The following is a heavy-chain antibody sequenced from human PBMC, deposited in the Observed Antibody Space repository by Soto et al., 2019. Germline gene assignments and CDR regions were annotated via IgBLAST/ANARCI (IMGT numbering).Heavy chain of an antibody. Sequence: TSETLSLTCTVSGGSISSYYWSWIRQPPGKGLEWIGHVYNSGSTDYNPSLKSRVTISVDTSKNQFSLRLTSVTAADTAMYYCARHHHTTGVPVVYWGHGTLVTVSS. CDR1: GGSISSYY. D-gene: IGHD4-17*01. V-gene: IGHV4-59*01. J-gene: IGHJ4*01. CDR2: VYNSGST. CDR3: ARHHHTTGVPVVY.